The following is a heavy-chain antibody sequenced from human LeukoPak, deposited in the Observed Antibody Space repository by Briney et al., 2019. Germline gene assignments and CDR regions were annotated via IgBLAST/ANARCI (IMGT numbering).Heavy chain of an antibody. J-gene: IGHJ3*02. CDR1: NGSFSTYY. V-gene: IGHV4-4*07. D-gene: IGHD3-10*01. Sequence: SETLSLTCTVSNGSFSTYYWSWIWQPAGKGLEWIGRIYISGSTNYNPSLKSRVTMSVDTSKNQFSLNLNSVTAADTAVYYCARDGSGLRAFDIWGQGTMVTVSS. CDR2: IYISGST. CDR3: ARDGSGLRAFDI.